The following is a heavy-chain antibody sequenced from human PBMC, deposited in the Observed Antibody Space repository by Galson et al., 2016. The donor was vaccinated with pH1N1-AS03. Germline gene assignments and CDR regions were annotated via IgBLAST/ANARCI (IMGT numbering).Heavy chain of an antibody. J-gene: IGHJ4*02. CDR3: ARGGVSGGYIES. CDR2: IIVLVGIT. CDR1: GDTFSSYT. Sequence: SVKVSCKASGDTFSSYTINWVRQAPGQGLEWMGGIIVLVGITNYAHKFQGRVTITADDSTSTAYMELASLTSEDTAVYYCARGGVSGGYIESWGQGTLVTVSS. D-gene: IGHD3-10*02. V-gene: IGHV1-69*10.